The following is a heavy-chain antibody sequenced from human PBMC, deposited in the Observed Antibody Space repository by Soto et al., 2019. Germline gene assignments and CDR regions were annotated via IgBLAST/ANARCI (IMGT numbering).Heavy chain of an antibody. Sequence: QITLNESGPTVVRPTETLTLTCRFSGFSLTTSGVGVGWIRQSPGKAPEWLALIYWDDDKRYSASLKSRLTITKDTSKHHVALTVSDLDPTATATYYCAHRVLRTVFGLVTTTAIYFDFWGQGTPVALSP. CDR3: AHRVLRTVFGLVTTTAIYFDF. D-gene: IGHD3-3*01. CDR1: GFSLTTSGVG. CDR2: IYWDDDK. V-gene: IGHV2-5*02. J-gene: IGHJ4*02.